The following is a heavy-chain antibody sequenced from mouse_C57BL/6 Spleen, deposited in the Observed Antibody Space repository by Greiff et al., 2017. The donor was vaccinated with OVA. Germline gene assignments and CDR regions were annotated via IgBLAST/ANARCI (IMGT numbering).Heavy chain of an antibody. CDR1: GFNIKDYY. J-gene: IGHJ2*01. CDR2: IDPEDGET. Sequence: EVQLQQSGAELVKPGASVKLSCTASGFNIKDYYMHWVKQRTEQGLAWIGRIDPEDGETKYAPKFQGKATITADTASNTAYLQLSSLTSEDTAVYYCARWLLRTGLGEGYFDYWGQGTTLTVSS. V-gene: IGHV14-2*01. D-gene: IGHD2-3*01. CDR3: ARWLLRTGLGEGYFDY.